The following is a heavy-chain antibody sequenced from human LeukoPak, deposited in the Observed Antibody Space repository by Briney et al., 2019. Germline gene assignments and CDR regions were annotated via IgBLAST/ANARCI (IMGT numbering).Heavy chain of an antibody. V-gene: IGHV1-69*06. CDR3: ARGPALGDSSGYYYSWFDP. CDR2: IIPIFGTA. Sequence: SVKVSCKASGGTFSSYAISWVRQAPGQGLEWMGGIIPIFGTANYAQKFQGRVTITADKSTSTAYMELSSLRSEDTAVYYCARGPALGDSSGYYYSWFDPWGQGTLVTASS. CDR1: GGTFSSYA. D-gene: IGHD3-22*01. J-gene: IGHJ5*02.